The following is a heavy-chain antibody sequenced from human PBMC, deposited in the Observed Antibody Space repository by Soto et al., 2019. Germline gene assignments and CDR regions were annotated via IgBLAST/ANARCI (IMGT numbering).Heavy chain of an antibody. CDR1: GGTFSSYA. CDR2: IIPIFGTA. CDR3: ARDLITMIVVRPSYYYGMDV. V-gene: IGHV1-69*06. D-gene: IGHD3-22*01. Sequence: ASVKVSCKASGGTFSSYAISWVRQAPGQGLEWMGGIIPIFGTANYAQKFQGRVTITADKSTSTAYMELSSLRSEDTAVYYCARDLITMIVVRPSYYYGMDVWGQGTTVTVSS. J-gene: IGHJ6*02.